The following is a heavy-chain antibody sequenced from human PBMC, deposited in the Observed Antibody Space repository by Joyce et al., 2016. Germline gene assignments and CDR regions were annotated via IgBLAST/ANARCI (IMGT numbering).Heavy chain of an antibody. CDR1: GFMFSTSS. J-gene: IGHJ6*02. CDR2: ISGDRRFI. D-gene: IGHD2-21*01. CDR3: ARGGLVYDYSMDV. V-gene: IGHV3-21*02. Sequence: EVQLVESGGGLVKPGGSLKISCAASGFMFSTSSMSWFRQGPGKGLEWVSAISGDRRFIFHADSVRGRFTVSRDNAENSLYLQMKSLRVEDTAVYFCARGGLVYDYSMDVWGQGTTVIVSS.